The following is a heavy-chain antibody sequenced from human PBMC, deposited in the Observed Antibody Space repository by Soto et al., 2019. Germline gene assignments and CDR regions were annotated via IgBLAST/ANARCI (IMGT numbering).Heavy chain of an antibody. D-gene: IGHD5-18*01. Sequence: SETLSLTCTVSGGSISHYYWGWIRQPPGKGLEWIGYIFYSGSTNYNPSLKSRVTISVDTSKGQFSLKVRSVTAADTAVYSCARIKSGYSYGSIIDFWGKGTLVTVSS. CDR2: IFYSGST. CDR1: GGSISHYY. CDR3: ARIKSGYSYGSIIDF. J-gene: IGHJ4*02. V-gene: IGHV4-59*01.